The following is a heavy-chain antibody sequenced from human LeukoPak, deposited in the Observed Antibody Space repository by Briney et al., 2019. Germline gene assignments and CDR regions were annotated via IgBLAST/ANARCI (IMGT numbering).Heavy chain of an antibody. Sequence: GGSLRLSCAASGFTFDDYGMSWVRQAPGKGLEWVSGINWSGGSTGYADSVKGRFTVSRDNAKNSLYLQMNSLRAEDTAVYFRARQQQLLWYDWGQGTLVTVSS. CDR3: ARQQQLLWYD. CDR1: GFTFDDYG. CDR2: INWSGGST. V-gene: IGHV3-20*04. J-gene: IGHJ4*02. D-gene: IGHD2-2*01.